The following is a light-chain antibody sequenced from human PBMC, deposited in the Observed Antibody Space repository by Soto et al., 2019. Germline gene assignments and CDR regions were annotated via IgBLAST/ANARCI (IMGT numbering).Light chain of an antibody. CDR3: QQYNSYAQT. V-gene: IGKV1-5*03. CDR1: QTISNW. CDR2: KAS. J-gene: IGKJ1*01. Sequence: IQMTQSPSTLSASVGDRVTITCRASQTISNWLAWYQQKPGKAPKLLIYKASTLESGVPSRFSGSGSGTEFTLTISSLQPEDFATDYCQQYNSYAQTFGQGPKVEIK.